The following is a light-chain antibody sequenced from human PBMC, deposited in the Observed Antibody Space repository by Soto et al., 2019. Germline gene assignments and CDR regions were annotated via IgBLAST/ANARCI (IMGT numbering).Light chain of an antibody. CDR1: QSIGSRY. J-gene: IGKJ1*01. CDR2: DTS. CDR3: QQYATSRT. Sequence: EIVLTQSPGTLSLSPGERATLSCRASQSIGSRYLAWYQQKPGQAPRLLIHDTSSRATGIPDRFSGSGSGTDFTLTISRLEPEDFAVYYCQQYATSRTFGQGTKVEIK. V-gene: IGKV3-20*01.